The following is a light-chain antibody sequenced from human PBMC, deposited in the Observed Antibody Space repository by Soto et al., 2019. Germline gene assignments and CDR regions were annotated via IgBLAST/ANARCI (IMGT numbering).Light chain of an antibody. CDR3: SSYAGSNNYV. Sequence: QSVLTQPRSVSGSPGQSVTISCTGTSSDVGGYYYVSWYQQHPGKAPKLMIYEVSKRPSGVPDRFSGSKSGNTASLTVSGLQAEDEADYYCSSYAGSNNYVFGTGTKVTVL. J-gene: IGLJ1*01. V-gene: IGLV2-8*01. CDR1: SSDVGGYYY. CDR2: EVS.